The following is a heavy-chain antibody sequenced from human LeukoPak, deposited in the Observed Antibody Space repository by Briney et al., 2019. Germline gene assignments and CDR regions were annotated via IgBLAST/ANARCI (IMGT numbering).Heavy chain of an antibody. Sequence: PGGSLRLSCAASGFTFSNAWMSWVRQAPGKGLEWVSSISSSSSYIYYADSVKGRFTISRDNAKNSLYLQMNSLRAEDTAVYYCAREGVYYYGSGSFYFDYWGQGTLVTVSS. J-gene: IGHJ4*02. CDR1: GFTFSNAW. CDR3: AREGVYYYGSGSFYFDY. CDR2: ISSSSSYI. D-gene: IGHD3-10*01. V-gene: IGHV3-21*01.